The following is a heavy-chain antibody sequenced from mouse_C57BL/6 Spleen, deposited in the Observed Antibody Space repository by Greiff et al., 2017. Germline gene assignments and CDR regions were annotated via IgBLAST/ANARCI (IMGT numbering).Heavy chain of an antibody. V-gene: IGHV1-4*01. CDR3: ARNGYYDYFDY. Sequence: VQLQQSGAELARPGASVKMSCKASGYTFTSYTMHWVKQRPGQGLEWIGNINPSSGYTKYNQKFKDKATLTADKSSSTAYMQLSSLTSEDSAVYYCARNGYYDYFDYWGQGTTLTVSS. J-gene: IGHJ2*01. CDR2: INPSSGYT. CDR1: GYTFTSYT. D-gene: IGHD2-3*01.